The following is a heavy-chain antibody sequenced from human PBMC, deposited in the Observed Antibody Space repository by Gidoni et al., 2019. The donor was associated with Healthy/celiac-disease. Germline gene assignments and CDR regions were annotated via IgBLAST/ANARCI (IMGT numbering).Heavy chain of an antibody. D-gene: IGHD3-3*01. Sequence: QLQLQESGPGLVKPSETLSLTCTVSGGSISSSSYYWGWIRQPPGKGLEWIGSIYYSGSTYYNPSLKSRVTISVDTSKNQFSLKLSSVTAADTAVYYCARTHDYDFWSGGMAWFDPWGQGTLVTVSS. CDR3: ARTHDYDFWSGGMAWFDP. CDR1: GGSISSSSYY. V-gene: IGHV4-39*01. CDR2: IYYSGST. J-gene: IGHJ5*02.